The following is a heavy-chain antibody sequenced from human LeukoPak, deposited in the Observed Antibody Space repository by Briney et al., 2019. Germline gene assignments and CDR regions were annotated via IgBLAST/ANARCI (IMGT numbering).Heavy chain of an antibody. J-gene: IGHJ4*02. CDR2: ISSSSSYI. CDR1: GFTFSNYN. V-gene: IGHV3-21*01. D-gene: IGHD3-16*01. CDR3: ARGDSGGMDY. Sequence: GGSLRLSCAASGFTFSNYNMNWVRRAPGRGLEWVSSISSSSSYIYYADSVKGRFTISRDNANNSLYLQMNSLRAEDTTVYYCARGDSGGMDYWGQGTLVTVSS.